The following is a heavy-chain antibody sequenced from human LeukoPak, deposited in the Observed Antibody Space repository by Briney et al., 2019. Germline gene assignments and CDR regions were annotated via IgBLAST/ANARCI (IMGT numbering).Heavy chain of an antibody. CDR3: VRIFIRNGYSSYFDC. Sequence: KPSETLSLTCTVSGFSISSGHYWGWVRQPPGAGLEWIGSVYQSGTTYYNPSLKSRVTTSVDMSKNQFSLRLRPVTAADTAVYYCVRIFIRNGYSSYFDCWGQGTLVTVSS. D-gene: IGHD5-18*01. V-gene: IGHV4-38-2*02. J-gene: IGHJ4*02. CDR2: VYQSGTT. CDR1: GFSISSGHY.